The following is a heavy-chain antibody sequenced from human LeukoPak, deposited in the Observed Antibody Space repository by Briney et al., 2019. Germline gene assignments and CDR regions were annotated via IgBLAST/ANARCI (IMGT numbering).Heavy chain of an antibody. CDR2: ISSDGSNT. J-gene: IGHJ4*02. CDR1: GFTFSDYY. Sequence: GGSLRLSCAASGFTFSDYYMSWIRQAPGKGLEYVSGISSDGSNTYYANSVKGRFTISRDNSKNTLYLQMGSLRAEDMAMYYCARVTGYSYGRYFDYWGQGTLVTVSS. CDR3: ARVTGYSYGRYFDY. D-gene: IGHD5-18*01. V-gene: IGHV3-64*01.